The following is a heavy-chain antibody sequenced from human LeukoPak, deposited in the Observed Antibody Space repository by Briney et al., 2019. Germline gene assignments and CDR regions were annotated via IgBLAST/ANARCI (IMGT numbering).Heavy chain of an antibody. Sequence: GGSLRFSSAASGFTISNYDRTWVRQAPGKGLEWVSVLYIGGTTACAESVRGRFTISRDIAKNTVYFKMNSLRVEDTAVYFCARNGGGLGIWGQGTLVTVST. CDR3: ARNGGGLGI. V-gene: IGHV3-66*01. J-gene: IGHJ4*02. CDR2: LYIGGTT. D-gene: IGHD2-8*01. CDR1: GFTISNYD.